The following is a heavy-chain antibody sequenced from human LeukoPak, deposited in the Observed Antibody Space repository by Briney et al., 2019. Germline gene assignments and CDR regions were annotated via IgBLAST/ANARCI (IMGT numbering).Heavy chain of an antibody. V-gene: IGHV3-23*01. Sequence: PGGSLRLSCAASGFTFSSYAMSWVRQAPGKGLEWVSAISGSGGSTYYADSVKGRFTISRDNSKNTLYLQMNSLRAEDTAVYYCAKAPTYYYGSGSYYNVNQGGYFDYWGQGTLVTVSS. CDR1: GFTFSSYA. CDR3: AKAPTYYYGSGSYYNVNQGGYFDY. CDR2: ISGSGGST. J-gene: IGHJ4*02. D-gene: IGHD3-10*01.